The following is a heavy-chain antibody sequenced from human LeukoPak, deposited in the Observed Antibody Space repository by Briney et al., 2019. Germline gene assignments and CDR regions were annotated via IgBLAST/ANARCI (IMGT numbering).Heavy chain of an antibody. CDR3: ARSRELRDAFDI. D-gene: IGHD1-7*01. J-gene: IGHJ3*02. Sequence: ASVKVSCKASGYTFTGYYMHWVRQAPGQGLEWMGWINPNSGGTNYAQKFQGRVTMTRDTSISTAYMVLSRLRSDDTAVYYCARSRELRDAFDIWGQGTMVTVSS. CDR2: INPNSGGT. CDR1: GYTFTGYY. V-gene: IGHV1-2*02.